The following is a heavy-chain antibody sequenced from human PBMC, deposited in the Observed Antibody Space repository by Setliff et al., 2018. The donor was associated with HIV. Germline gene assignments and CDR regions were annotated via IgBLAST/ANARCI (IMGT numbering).Heavy chain of an antibody. CDR3: ARPYYDSSDYSWVDAFDI. V-gene: IGHV4-4*07. Sequence: RDPPGRGLEWIGRIYTRGSTNYNPSLKSRVTISVDTSKNQFSLKLSSVTAADTAVYYCARPYYDSSDYSWVDAFDIWGQGTMVTVSS. CDR2: IYTRGST. D-gene: IGHD3-22*01. J-gene: IGHJ3*02.